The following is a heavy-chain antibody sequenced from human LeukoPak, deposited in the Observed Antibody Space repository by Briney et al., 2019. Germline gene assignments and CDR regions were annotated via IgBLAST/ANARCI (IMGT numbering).Heavy chain of an antibody. CDR1: GFTITTNY. V-gene: IGHV3-53*05. CDR3: ARDGRVTATKYYFDY. CDR2: IYGDDET. Sequence: GGSLRLSCAASGFTITTNYMNWVRQAPGKGLEWVSVIYGDDETNYADSVKGRFTISRDNSKNTLYLQMNSLRAENTAVYYCARDGRVTATKYYFDYWGQGTLVTVSS. J-gene: IGHJ4*02. D-gene: IGHD2-21*02.